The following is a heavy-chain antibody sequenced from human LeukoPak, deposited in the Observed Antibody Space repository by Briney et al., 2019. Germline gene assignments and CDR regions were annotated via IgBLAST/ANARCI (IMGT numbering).Heavy chain of an antibody. CDR3: ARDAHYDFWSGYYSTWPLGY. J-gene: IGHJ4*02. V-gene: IGHV3-21*01. CDR2: ISSSISYI. CDR1: GFTFSSYS. D-gene: IGHD3-3*01. Sequence: GGSLRLSCAASGFTFSSYSISWVRLAPGKGLEWVSSISSSISYIYYADSVKGRFTISRDNAKNSLYLQMNSLRAEDTAVYYCARDAHYDFWSGYYSTWPLGYWGQGTLVTVSS.